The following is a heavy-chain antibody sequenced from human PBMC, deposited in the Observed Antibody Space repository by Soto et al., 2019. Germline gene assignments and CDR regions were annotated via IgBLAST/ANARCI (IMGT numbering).Heavy chain of an antibody. D-gene: IGHD3-10*01. CDR3: ARAPHGVTLVWGGCPTDS. Sequence: EVQLVESGGGLVKPGGSLRLSCAASGFTFSSYSMNWVRQAPGKGLEWVSSVSSTSSYIYYADSVKGRFTISRDNAKNLLYLQMNNLRAEDTAVYYCARAPHGVTLVWGGCPTDSWGQGILVTVSS. V-gene: IGHV3-21*01. CDR2: VSSTSSYI. CDR1: GFTFSSYS. J-gene: IGHJ4*02.